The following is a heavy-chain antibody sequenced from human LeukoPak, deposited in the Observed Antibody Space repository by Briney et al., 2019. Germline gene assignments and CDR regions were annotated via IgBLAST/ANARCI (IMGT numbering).Heavy chain of an antibody. CDR2: SGGST. Sequence: GGSLRLSCAVSGFSASNNYMSWVRQAPRKGLEWVSVSGGSTYYADSVKGRFTIPRDNSKNTLYLQMNSLRAEDTAVYYCTRDRDSGSHYGYWGQGTLVIVSS. J-gene: IGHJ4*02. D-gene: IGHD1-26*01. CDR3: TRDRDSGSHYGY. V-gene: IGHV3-66*02. CDR1: GFSASNNY.